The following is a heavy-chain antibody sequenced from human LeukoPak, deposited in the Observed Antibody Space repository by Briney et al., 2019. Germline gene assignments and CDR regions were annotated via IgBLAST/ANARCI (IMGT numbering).Heavy chain of an antibody. Sequence: SETLSLTCTVSGGFISTYYWTWIRQPPGKGLEWIGYIHYSGSTNYNPSLQSRVTISVDTSKNQFSLKLTSMRAADTAVYYCARQNFYRYCRSTSCYRPYYYYYMDVWGKGTTVTISS. V-gene: IGHV4-59*01. CDR1: GGFISTYY. J-gene: IGHJ6*03. CDR3: ARQNFYRYCRSTSCYRPYYYYYMDV. CDR2: IHYSGST. D-gene: IGHD2-2*01.